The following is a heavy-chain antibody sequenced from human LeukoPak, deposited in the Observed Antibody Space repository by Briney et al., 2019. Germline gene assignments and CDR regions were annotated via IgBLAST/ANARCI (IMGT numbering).Heavy chain of an antibody. J-gene: IGHJ5*02. Sequence: GGSLRLSCAASGFTFSSYAMSWVRQAPGKGLEWVSAISGSGGSTYHADSVKGRFTISRDNSKNTLYLQMNSLRAEDTAVYYCAKDRGPYYDSSGYMFDPWGQGTLVTVSS. V-gene: IGHV3-23*01. D-gene: IGHD3-22*01. CDR3: AKDRGPYYDSSGYMFDP. CDR1: GFTFSSYA. CDR2: ISGSGGST.